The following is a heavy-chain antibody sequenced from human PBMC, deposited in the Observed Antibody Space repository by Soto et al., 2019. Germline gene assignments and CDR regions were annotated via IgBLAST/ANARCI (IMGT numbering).Heavy chain of an antibody. Sequence: QVQLVESGGGVVQPGRSLRLSCAASGFTFSNYGMHWVRQAPGKGLEWVAVTSYDGNNEYYADSVKGRFTISRDNSKNTLYLQMNSLRAEDTAVYYCAKVQQWLSLYYYAMDVWGQGTTVTVSS. CDR2: TSYDGNNE. CDR3: AKVQQWLSLYYYAMDV. V-gene: IGHV3-30*18. D-gene: IGHD6-19*01. J-gene: IGHJ6*02. CDR1: GFTFSNYG.